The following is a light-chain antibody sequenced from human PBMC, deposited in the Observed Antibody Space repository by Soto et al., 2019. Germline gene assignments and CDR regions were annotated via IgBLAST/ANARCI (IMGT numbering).Light chain of an antibody. Sequence: EIVMTHSPATLSVSPGERATLSCRASQSVSSNLAWYQQKPGQAPRLLIYGASTRATGIPARFSGSGSGTEFTLTISSLQSEDFAVYYCQQYNNWPSITFGQGTRLEI. J-gene: IGKJ5*01. V-gene: IGKV3-15*01. CDR1: QSVSSN. CDR2: GAS. CDR3: QQYNNWPSIT.